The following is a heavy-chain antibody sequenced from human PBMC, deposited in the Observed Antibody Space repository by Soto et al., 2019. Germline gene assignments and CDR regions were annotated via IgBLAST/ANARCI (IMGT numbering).Heavy chain of an antibody. CDR3: ATAAAGTGYYYYYYGMSV. J-gene: IGHJ6*02. CDR1: GGTFSSYA. CDR2: IIPIFGTA. V-gene: IGHV1-69*01. D-gene: IGHD6-13*01. Sequence: QVQLVQSGAEVKKPGSSVKVSCKASGGTFSSYAISWVRQAPGKGLEWMGGIIPIFGTANYAQKFQGRVTITADESKSPAYVELSSLGSEDTAVYYLATAAAGTGYYYYYYGMSVWGQGTTVTVSS.